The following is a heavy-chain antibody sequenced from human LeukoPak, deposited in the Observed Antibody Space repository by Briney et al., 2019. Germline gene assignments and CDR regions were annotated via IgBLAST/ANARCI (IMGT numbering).Heavy chain of an antibody. D-gene: IGHD6-25*01. V-gene: IGHV1-18*01. CDR1: GYTLTSYG. J-gene: IGHJ4*02. Sequence: ASVKVSCKASGYTLTSYGISWVRQAPGHGLEWMGWISAYNGNTNYAQKLQGRVTMTRDTSTSTVYMELSSLRSEDTAVYYCARGVGGYPSSYWGQGTLVTVSS. CDR3: ARGVGGYPSSY. CDR2: ISAYNGNT.